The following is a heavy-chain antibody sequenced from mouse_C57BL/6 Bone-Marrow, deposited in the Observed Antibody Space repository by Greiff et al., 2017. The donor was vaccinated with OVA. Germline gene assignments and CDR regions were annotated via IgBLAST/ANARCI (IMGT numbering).Heavy chain of an antibody. CDR1: GYTFTSYW. D-gene: IGHD1-1*01. CDR3: TRPFITTVDPLYYAIDY. Sequence: VQLQQSGTVLARPGASVKMSCKTSGYTFTSYWMHWVKQRPGQGLEWIGAIYPGNSDTSYNQKFKGKAKLTAVTSASTAYMELSSLTNEDSAVYYFTRPFITTVDPLYYAIDYWGQGTSVTVSS. J-gene: IGHJ4*01. V-gene: IGHV1-5*01. CDR2: IYPGNSDT.